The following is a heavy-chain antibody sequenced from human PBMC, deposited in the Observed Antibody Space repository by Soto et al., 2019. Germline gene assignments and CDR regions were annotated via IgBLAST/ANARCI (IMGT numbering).Heavy chain of an antibody. CDR1: CGSISIGVYY. CDR2: IYYSGST. Sequence: QVQLQESGPGLVKPSQTLSLTCTVSCGSISIGVYYCSWIRQHPVKGLEWIGYIYYSGSTYYNPYLTSRVTISVDTSKNQFSMKLSSVTAADTAVYYCARSVFPWGQGTLVTVSS. CDR3: ARSVFP. V-gene: IGHV4-31*03. J-gene: IGHJ5*02.